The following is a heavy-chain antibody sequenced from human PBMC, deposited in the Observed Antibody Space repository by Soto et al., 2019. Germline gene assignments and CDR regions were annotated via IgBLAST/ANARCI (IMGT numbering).Heavy chain of an antibody. J-gene: IGHJ4*02. CDR3: ARERAVAGCDY. Sequence: QVQLVQSGAEVKKPGASVQVSCKASGYTLTSYDINWVRQATGQGLEGMGWMNPNSGSTGYAQKFQGRGSMTRNSDLSTAYMELSRLRSEDTAVYYCARERAVAGCDYWGQGTLVTVSS. V-gene: IGHV1-8*01. D-gene: IGHD6-13*01. CDR1: GYTLTSYD. CDR2: MNPNSGST.